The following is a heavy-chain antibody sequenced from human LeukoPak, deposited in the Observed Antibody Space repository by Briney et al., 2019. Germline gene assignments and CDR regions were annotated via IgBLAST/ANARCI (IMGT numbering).Heavy chain of an antibody. J-gene: IGHJ5*02. Sequence: SETLSLTCTVSDGSINGYFWTWIRQPPGKGLEWIGYISDSGSTNYNPSLKSRVTLSVDSSNTEFSLRLNSVTAADTAVYYCARVFRGAVTSNWFDPWGQGTPVTVSS. V-gene: IGHV4-59*01. CDR1: DGSINGYF. D-gene: IGHD4-17*01. CDR2: ISDSGST. CDR3: ARVFRGAVTSNWFDP.